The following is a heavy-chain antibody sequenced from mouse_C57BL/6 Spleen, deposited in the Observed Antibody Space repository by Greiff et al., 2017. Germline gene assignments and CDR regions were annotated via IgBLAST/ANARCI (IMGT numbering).Heavy chain of an antibody. V-gene: IGHV1-18*01. Sequence: EVQLQQSGPELVKLGASVKIPCKASGYTFTDYNMDWVKPSHGKSLEWIGDINPNNGGTIYNQKFKGKATLPVDKSSSTAYMELRSLTSEDTAVDYCARHITTVVARDAMDYWGQGTSVAVSS. CDR1: GYTFTDYN. D-gene: IGHD1-1*01. J-gene: IGHJ4*01. CDR2: INPNNGGT. CDR3: ARHITTVVARDAMDY.